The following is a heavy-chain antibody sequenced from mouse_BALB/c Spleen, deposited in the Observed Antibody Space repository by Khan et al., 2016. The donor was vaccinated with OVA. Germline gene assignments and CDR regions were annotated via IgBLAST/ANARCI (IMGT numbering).Heavy chain of an antibody. CDR3: ARTARIKY. V-gene: IGHV3-2*02. D-gene: IGHD1-2*01. CDR1: GYSITSGYG. Sequence: EVQLQESGPGLVKPSQSLSLTCTVTGYSITSGYGWNWIRQFPGNKLEWMGYISYSGSTNYNPSLKSRISITRDTSQNQFFLQLNSVTTKDTATYYCARTARIKYWGQGTTLTVSS. J-gene: IGHJ2*01. CDR2: ISYSGST.